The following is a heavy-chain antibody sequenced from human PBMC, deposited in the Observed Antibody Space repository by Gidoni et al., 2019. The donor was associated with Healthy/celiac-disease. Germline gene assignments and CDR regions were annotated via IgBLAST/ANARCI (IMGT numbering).Heavy chain of an antibody. CDR3: AKDLHYDSGTHYGMDV. D-gene: IGHD1-26*01. J-gene: IGHJ6*02. CDR1: GFTFDAYA. V-gene: IGHV3-9*01. CDR2: SSWNSGSI. Sequence: EVQLVEPGGGLVQPGRSLRLSCAASGFTFDAYAMHWVRQAHGKGLEWVSGSSWNSGSIGYADSVKGRFTISRDNAKNSLYLQMNSLRAEDTALYYCAKDLHYDSGTHYGMDVWGQGTTVTVSS.